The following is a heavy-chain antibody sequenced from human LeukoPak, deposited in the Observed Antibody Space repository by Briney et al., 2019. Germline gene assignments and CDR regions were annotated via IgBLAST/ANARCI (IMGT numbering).Heavy chain of an antibody. Sequence: SETLSLTCTVSGGSISSSSYYWGWIRQPPGKGLEWIGSIYYSGSTYYNPSLKSRVTIPVDTSKNQFSLKLSSVTAADTAVYYCARDKGWYAHDAFDIWGQGTMVTVSS. D-gene: IGHD6-19*01. CDR3: ARDKGWYAHDAFDI. CDR1: GGSISSSSYY. CDR2: IYYSGST. V-gene: IGHV4-39*07. J-gene: IGHJ3*02.